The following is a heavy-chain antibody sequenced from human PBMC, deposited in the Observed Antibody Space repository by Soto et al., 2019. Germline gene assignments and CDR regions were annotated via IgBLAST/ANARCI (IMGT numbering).Heavy chain of an antibody. D-gene: IGHD1-26*01. CDR2: ITSSGSTI. V-gene: IGHV3-11*01. CDR1: GFIFSDYD. J-gene: IGHJ4*02. Sequence: GGSLRLSCADSGFIFSDYDMSWIRLAPGKGQEWVSYITSSGSTIYYADSVKGRFTISRENAKNSLYLQMNSLRAEDTPVYYSARDLGGWELLSMSFEYWGQGAVVTVAS. CDR3: ARDLGGWELLSMSFEY.